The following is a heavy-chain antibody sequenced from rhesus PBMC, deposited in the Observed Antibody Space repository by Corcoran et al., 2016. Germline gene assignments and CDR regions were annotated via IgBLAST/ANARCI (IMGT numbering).Heavy chain of an antibody. Sequence: QVQLQESGPGLVKPSETLSLTCAVSGASISSYWWIWIRQPPGKGLEWVGEIGGAGGSTYYNPSLKSRVTISKDASNNQFSLKMTSVTAADTAVYYCARGVGASGISGWFWGQGVLVTVSS. J-gene: IGHJ4*01. CDR3: ARGVGASGISGWF. CDR2: IGGAGGST. V-gene: IGHV4-80*01. D-gene: IGHD6-31*01. CDR1: GASISSYW.